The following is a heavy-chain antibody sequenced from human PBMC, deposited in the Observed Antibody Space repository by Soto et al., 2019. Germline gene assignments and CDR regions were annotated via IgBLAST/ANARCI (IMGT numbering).Heavy chain of an antibody. CDR1: GYTFTSYG. V-gene: IGHV1-3*01. D-gene: IGHD6-13*01. Sequence: ASVKVSWKASGYTFTSYGIHWVRQAPGQRLEWMGWINAANGDTKYSPKFQGRVTITRDTSASTAYMELSSLRSEDTAVYYCVRRHVSATGIDWFDPWGQGTQVTVSS. CDR2: INAANGDT. CDR3: VRRHVSATGIDWFDP. J-gene: IGHJ5*02.